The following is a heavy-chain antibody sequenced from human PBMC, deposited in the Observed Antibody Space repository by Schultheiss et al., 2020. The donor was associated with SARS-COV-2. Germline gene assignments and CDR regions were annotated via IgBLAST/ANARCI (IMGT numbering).Heavy chain of an antibody. J-gene: IGHJ3*02. CDR1: GGSFSGYY. V-gene: IGHV4-34*01. Sequence: SQTLSLTCAVYGGSFSGYYWSWIRQPPGKGLEWIGSIYHSGSTYYNPSLKSRVTISVDKSKNQFSLKLSSVTAADTAVYYCAGGGRGWVKDAFDIWGQGTMVTVSS. CDR3: AGGGRGWVKDAFDI. D-gene: IGHD6-19*01. CDR2: IYHSGST.